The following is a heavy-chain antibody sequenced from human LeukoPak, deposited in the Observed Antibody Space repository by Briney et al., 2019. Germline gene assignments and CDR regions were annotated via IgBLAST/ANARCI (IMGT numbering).Heavy chain of an antibody. V-gene: IGHV4-34*01. CDR2: INHSGST. D-gene: IGHD1-1*01. Sequence: SETLSLTCTVSGGSISSYYWSWIRQPPGKGLEWIGEINHSGSTNYNPSLKSRVTMSVDTSKNQFSLKLSSVTAADTAVYYCARDNQGLDVWGKGTTVTISS. CDR1: GGSISSYY. CDR3: ARDNQGLDV. J-gene: IGHJ6*04.